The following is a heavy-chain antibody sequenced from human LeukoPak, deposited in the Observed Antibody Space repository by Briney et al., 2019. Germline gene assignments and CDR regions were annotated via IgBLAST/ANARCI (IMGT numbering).Heavy chain of an antibody. D-gene: IGHD4-17*01. J-gene: IGHJ4*02. CDR2: LSGRGGST. Sequence: GGSLRLSCAASGFTFSDYGISWVRQAPGKGLEWVSTLSGRGGSTFYADSVKGRFTISRDNAKNSLYLQIHSLRAEDTAVYFCATDYGYYFDYWGQGTLVAVSS. CDR3: ATDYGYYFDY. V-gene: IGHV3-23*01. CDR1: GFTFSDYG.